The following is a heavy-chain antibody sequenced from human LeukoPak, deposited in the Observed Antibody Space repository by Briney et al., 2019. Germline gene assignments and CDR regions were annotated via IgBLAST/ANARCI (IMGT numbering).Heavy chain of an antibody. V-gene: IGHV3-74*01. Sequence: GALRLSCVASGLTFSSYWMHWVRQAPGKGLVWVSRIKSDESSTSYADSVKGRFTISRDNAKNTLYLQMNSLRAEDTAVYYRASRYYDSSGYLYWGQGTLVTVSS. J-gene: IGHJ4*02. D-gene: IGHD3-22*01. CDR2: IKSDESST. CDR3: ASRYYDSSGYLY. CDR1: GLTFSSYW.